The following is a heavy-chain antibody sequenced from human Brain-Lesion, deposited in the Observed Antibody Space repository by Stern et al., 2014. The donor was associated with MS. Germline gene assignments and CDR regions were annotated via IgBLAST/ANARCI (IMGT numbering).Heavy chain of an antibody. Sequence: QMQLVQSGPEVKKPGTSVKVSCKASGFTFTSSAVQWVRQARGQRLEWKGWIVVGRGNTNYAQKFQERVTITRDMSTSTAYMELSSLRSEDTAVYYCAADPTTGSSSWYYIPNWFDPWGQGTLVTVSS. J-gene: IGHJ5*02. CDR2: IVVGRGNT. CDR1: GFTFTSSA. D-gene: IGHD6-13*01. CDR3: AADPTTGSSSWYYIPNWFDP. V-gene: IGHV1-58*01.